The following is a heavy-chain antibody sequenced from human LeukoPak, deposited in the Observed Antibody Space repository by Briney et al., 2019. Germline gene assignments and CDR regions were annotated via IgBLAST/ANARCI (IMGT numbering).Heavy chain of an antibody. CDR1: GVSFSGYY. CDR2: IYYSGST. V-gene: IGHV4-59*01. D-gene: IGHD6-19*01. Sequence: SETLSLTCAVYGVSFSGYYWSWIRQPPGKGLEWIGYIYYSGSTNYNPPLKSRVTISVDTSKNQFSLKLRSVTAADTAVYYCARETVMGSSGWYHYFDYWGQGTLVTVSS. J-gene: IGHJ4*02. CDR3: ARETVMGSSGWYHYFDY.